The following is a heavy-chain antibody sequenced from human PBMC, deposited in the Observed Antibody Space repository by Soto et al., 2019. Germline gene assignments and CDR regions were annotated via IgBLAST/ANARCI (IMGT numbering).Heavy chain of an antibody. CDR1: GFTFRGDA. J-gene: IGHJ4*02. CDR2: ISGSGEMT. D-gene: IGHD1-20*01. Sequence: QPGGSLRLSCAASGFTFRGDAMSWVRQAPGKGLEWVSSISGSGEMTHYADSVKGRFTISRDNAKNTLYLQMESLRAEDTALYYCARSEMTYNWNDWGQGALGTVS. V-gene: IGHV3-23*01. CDR3: ARSEMTYNWND.